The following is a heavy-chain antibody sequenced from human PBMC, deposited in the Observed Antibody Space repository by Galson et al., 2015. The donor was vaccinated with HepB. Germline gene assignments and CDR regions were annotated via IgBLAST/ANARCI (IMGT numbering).Heavy chain of an antibody. CDR1: GYTLTELS. D-gene: IGHD6-19*01. V-gene: IGHV1-24*01. J-gene: IGHJ4*02. Sequence: SVKVSCKVSGYTLTELSMHWVRQAPGKGLEWMGGFDPEDGETIYAQKFQGRVTMTEDTSTDTAYMELSSLRSEDTAVYYCATEKYSSGWNLFDYWGQGTLVTVSS. CDR3: ATEKYSSGWNLFDY. CDR2: FDPEDGET.